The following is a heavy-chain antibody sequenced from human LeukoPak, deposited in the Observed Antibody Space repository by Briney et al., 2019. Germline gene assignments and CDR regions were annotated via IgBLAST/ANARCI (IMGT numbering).Heavy chain of an antibody. Sequence: SVKVSCKASGGTFSSYAISWVRQAPGQGLEWMGGIIPIFGTANYAQKFQGRVTITADKSTGTAYMELSSLRSEDTAVYYCARELIREYSDSSGFDYWGQGTLVTVSS. V-gene: IGHV1-69*06. D-gene: IGHD3-22*01. CDR2: IIPIFGTA. CDR1: GGTFSSYA. J-gene: IGHJ4*02. CDR3: ARELIREYSDSSGFDY.